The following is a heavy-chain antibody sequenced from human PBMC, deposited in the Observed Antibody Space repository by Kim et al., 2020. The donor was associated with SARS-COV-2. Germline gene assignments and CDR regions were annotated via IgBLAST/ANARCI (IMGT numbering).Heavy chain of an antibody. D-gene: IGHD6-6*01. CDR1: GYTFTSYA. J-gene: IGHJ6*02. CDR2: INTNTGNP. CDR3: ARDVPPFPHSSGSKSGSSYLRVQMVGYYGMDV. Sequence: ASVKVSCKASGYTFTSYAMNWVRQAPGQGLEWMGWINTNTGNPTYAQGFTGRFVFSLDTSVSTAYLQISSLKAEDTAVYYCARDVPPFPHSSGSKSGSSYLRVQMVGYYGMDVWGQGTTVTVSS. V-gene: IGHV7-4-1*02.